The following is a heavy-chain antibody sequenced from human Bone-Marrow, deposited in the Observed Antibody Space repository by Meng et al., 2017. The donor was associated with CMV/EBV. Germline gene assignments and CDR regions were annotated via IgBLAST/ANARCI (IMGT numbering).Heavy chain of an antibody. D-gene: IGHD2-2*02. J-gene: IGHJ6*02. CDR1: GGTFSSYA. CDR2: IIPILGIA. Sequence: SVKVSCKASGGTFSSYAISWVRQAPGQGLEWMGGIIPILGIANYAQKFQGRVTITADKSTSTAYMELSSLRSEDTAVYYCARVPPLAGVVPAAIDYYYYGMDVWSQGTTVSVS. CDR3: ARVPPLAGVVPAAIDYYYYGMDV. V-gene: IGHV1-69*10.